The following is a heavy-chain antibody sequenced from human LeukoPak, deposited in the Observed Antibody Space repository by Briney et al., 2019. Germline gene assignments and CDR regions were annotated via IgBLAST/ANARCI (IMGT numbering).Heavy chain of an antibody. CDR1: GASISSYY. CDR2: FYYSGST. CDR3: ARVGILRFPSNWFDP. J-gene: IGHJ5*02. D-gene: IGHD3-3*01. V-gene: IGHV4-59*01. Sequence: SETLSLTCTVSGASISSYYWSWIRQPPGKGLEGIGYFYYSGSTRYNPALKSRVTISVDTSKNQFSLKLSSVTAADTAVYYCARVGILRFPSNWFDPWGQGTLVTVSS.